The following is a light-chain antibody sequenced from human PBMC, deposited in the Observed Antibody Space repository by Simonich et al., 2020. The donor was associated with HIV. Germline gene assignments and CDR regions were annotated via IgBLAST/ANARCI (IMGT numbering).Light chain of an antibody. Sequence: EIVMTQSPATLSVSPGERATLSCRASQSVSSNLAWYQQKPGLAPRLLIYAASTRATGIPARFRGSGSGTEFTLVISSMQSEDFAVYYCQQYNAWPTFGGGTKVEIK. CDR3: QQYNAWPT. CDR2: AAS. J-gene: IGKJ4*01. V-gene: IGKV3-15*01. CDR1: QSVSSN.